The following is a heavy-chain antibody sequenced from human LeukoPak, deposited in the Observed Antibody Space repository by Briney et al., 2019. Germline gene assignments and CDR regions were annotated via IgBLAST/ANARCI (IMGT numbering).Heavy chain of an antibody. CDR2: FFYNGTT. CDR1: GGSTRTYS. V-gene: IGHV4-59*08. CDR3: ARHPTGLSAMDV. D-gene: IGHD1-14*01. Sequence: PSETLSLTCTVSGGSTRTYSWSWIRQSPVKGLEWIGCFFYNGTTTYNPSLKSRVTVSVDTSKNQFFLKLSSGTAADTAVYYCARHPTGLSAMDVWGKGTTVAVSS. J-gene: IGHJ6*03.